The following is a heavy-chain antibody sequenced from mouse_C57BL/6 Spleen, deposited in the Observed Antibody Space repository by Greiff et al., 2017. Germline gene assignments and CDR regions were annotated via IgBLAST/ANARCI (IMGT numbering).Heavy chain of an antibody. J-gene: IGHJ4*01. CDR3: ARGYDDEDYAMDY. V-gene: IGHV5-4*03. CDR1: GFTFSSYA. CDR2: ISDGGSYT. Sequence: EVKLVESGGGLVKPGGSLKLSCAASGFTFSSYAMSWVRQTPEKRLEWVATISDGGSYTYYPDNVTGRFTISRDNAKNNLYLQMSHLKSEDTAMDYCARGYDDEDYAMDYWGQGTSVTVSS. D-gene: IGHD2-12*01.